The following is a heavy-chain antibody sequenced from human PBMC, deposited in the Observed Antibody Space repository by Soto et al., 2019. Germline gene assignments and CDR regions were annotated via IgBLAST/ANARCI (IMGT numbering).Heavy chain of an antibody. CDR2: VNHSGEA. Sequence: KPSETLSLTCGVYGGSFRNYYWIWVRQPPGKGLEWIGEVNHSGEATYNPSLQSRVTISLDTSNNHFSLKMTSVTAADTAMYFCARAGRFPRSWFDPWGQGTQVTVSS. CDR1: GGSFRNYY. J-gene: IGHJ5*02. CDR3: ARAGRFPRSWFDP. D-gene: IGHD6-19*01. V-gene: IGHV4-34*01.